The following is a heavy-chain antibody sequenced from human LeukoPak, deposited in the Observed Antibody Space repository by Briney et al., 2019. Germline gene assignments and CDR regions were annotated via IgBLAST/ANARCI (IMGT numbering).Heavy chain of an antibody. D-gene: IGHD1-1*01. Sequence: GESLRLSCAASGFTFKKYWMTWVRQTPGKGLEWVANIKEDGTEKNLVDSVKGRFTISRDNTKNLLFLEMNNLRGDDTAIYYCVRESRPGGAMGLYHNLDYWGQGTLVAVSS. J-gene: IGHJ4*02. CDR3: VRESRPGGAMGLYHNLDY. CDR1: GFTFKKYW. V-gene: IGHV3-7*01. CDR2: IKEDGTEK.